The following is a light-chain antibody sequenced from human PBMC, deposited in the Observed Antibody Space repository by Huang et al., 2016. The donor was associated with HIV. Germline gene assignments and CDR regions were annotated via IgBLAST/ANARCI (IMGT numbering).Light chain of an antibody. CDR1: QRVSIDY. J-gene: IGKJ4*01. CDR2: GAT. Sequence: ETVLTQSPGILSLSPGERATLSCRASQRVSIDYLAWYQQKPGQAPRLLIHGATVRATGIPDRFSGSGSGTDFTLTINRLEPEDFALYYCQQYGNSPLTFGGGTEVEIK. V-gene: IGKV3-20*01. CDR3: QQYGNSPLT.